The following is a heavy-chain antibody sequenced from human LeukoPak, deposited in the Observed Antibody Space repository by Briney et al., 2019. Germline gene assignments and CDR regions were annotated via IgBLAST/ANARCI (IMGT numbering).Heavy chain of an antibody. CDR3: TGYCSGGSCFTAGY. V-gene: IGHV3-11*01. CDR1: GFTFSDYY. Sequence: GGSLRLSCAASGFTFSDYYMSWIRQAPGKGLEWVSYISSSGSTIYYADSVKGRFTISRDNAKNSLYLQMNSLRAEDTAVYYCTGYCSGGSCFTAGYWGQGTLVTVSS. D-gene: IGHD2-15*01. CDR2: ISSSGSTI. J-gene: IGHJ4*02.